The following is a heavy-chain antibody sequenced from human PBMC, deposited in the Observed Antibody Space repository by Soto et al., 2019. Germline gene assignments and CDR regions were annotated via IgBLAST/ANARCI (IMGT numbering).Heavy chain of an antibody. CDR1: GFAFSTYG. J-gene: IGHJ6*02. D-gene: IGHD5-12*01. CDR2: ISYDGNEK. CDR3: AKEKFRRGTSPMYAMGL. V-gene: IGHV3-30*18. Sequence: PGGSLRLSCAATGFAFSTYGMHWVRQAPGKVREWVAAISYDGNEKYYADSLQGRFTISRDNSKNALYLQVNSLRGEDTAVYYCAKEKFRRGTSPMYAMGLWGQGTTVTVSS.